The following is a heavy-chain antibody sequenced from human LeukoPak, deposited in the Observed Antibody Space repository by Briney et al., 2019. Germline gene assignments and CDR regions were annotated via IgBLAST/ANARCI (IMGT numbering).Heavy chain of an antibody. CDR2: INHSGST. D-gene: IGHD6-13*01. Sequence: PSETLSLTCAVYGGSFSGYYWSWIRQPPGKGLEWIGEINHSGSTNYNPSLKSRVTISVDTSKNQFSLKLSSVTAADTAVYYCARRGSSWFRGYFDYWGQGTLVTVSS. CDR1: GGSFSGYY. V-gene: IGHV4-34*01. J-gene: IGHJ4*02. CDR3: ARRGSSWFRGYFDY.